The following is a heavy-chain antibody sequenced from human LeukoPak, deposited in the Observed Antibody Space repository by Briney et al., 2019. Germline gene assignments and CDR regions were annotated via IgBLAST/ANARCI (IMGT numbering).Heavy chain of an antibody. V-gene: IGHV3-15*01. Sequence: GGSLRLSCAASGFTFSGYWMNWVRQAPGKGLEWVGRIKSKTDGGTTDYAAPVKGRFTISRDNAKNSLYLQMNSLRVEDTAVYYCATEPYCSSMSCPFDYWGQGTLVTVSS. CDR1: GFTFSGYW. J-gene: IGHJ4*02. CDR2: IKSKTDGGTT. D-gene: IGHD2-2*01. CDR3: ATEPYCSSMSCPFDY.